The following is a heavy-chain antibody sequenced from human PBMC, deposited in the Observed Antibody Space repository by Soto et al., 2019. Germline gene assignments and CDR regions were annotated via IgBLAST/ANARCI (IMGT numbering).Heavy chain of an antibody. CDR1: GYTFTSYG. CDR2: ISAYNGNT. V-gene: IGHV1-18*01. CDR3: ARTYSSSIYYYGMDV. D-gene: IGHD6-13*01. Sequence: QVQLVQSGAEVKKPGASVKVSCKASGYTFTSYGISWVRQAPGQGLEWMGWISAYNGNTNYAQKLQGRVTMTTDTSTSTDYMELRSLRSDDTAVYYCARTYSSSIYYYGMDVWGQGTTVTVSS. J-gene: IGHJ6*02.